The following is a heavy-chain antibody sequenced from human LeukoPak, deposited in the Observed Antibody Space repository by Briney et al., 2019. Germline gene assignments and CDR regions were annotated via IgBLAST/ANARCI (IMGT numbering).Heavy chain of an antibody. V-gene: IGHV3-23*01. Sequence: GGSLRLSCAASGFTFSSYAMSWVRQAPGKGLEWVSAISGSGGSTYYADSVKGRFTISRDNSKNTLYLQMNSLRAEDTAVYYCAKGLSIFGVVMIFDYWGQGTLVTVSS. D-gene: IGHD3-3*02. CDR3: AKGLSIFGVVMIFDY. CDR1: GFTFSSYA. CDR2: ISGSGGST. J-gene: IGHJ4*02.